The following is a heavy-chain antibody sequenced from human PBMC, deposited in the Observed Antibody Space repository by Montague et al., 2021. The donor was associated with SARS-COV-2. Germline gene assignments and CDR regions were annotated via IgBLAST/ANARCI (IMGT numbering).Heavy chain of an antibody. CDR2: FYYSGST. CDR1: GGSFSSGGYY. D-gene: IGHD3/OR15-3a*01. V-gene: IGHV4-31*03. J-gene: IGHJ6*02. CDR3: ARDLGRTGYYYGLDV. Sequence: TLSLTCTVSGGSFSSGGYYWSWIRQLPGKGLEWLGYFYYSGSTYYNPSLKSRVFISADMSKNQFFLNLTSVTAADAAVYYCARDLGRTGYYYGLDVWGQGTTVTVSS.